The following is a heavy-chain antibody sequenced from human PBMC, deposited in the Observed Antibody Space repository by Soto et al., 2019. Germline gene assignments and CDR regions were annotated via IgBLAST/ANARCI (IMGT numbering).Heavy chain of an antibody. D-gene: IGHD3-10*01. CDR3: ARGLQALWFGESRLDY. V-gene: IGHV4-34*01. J-gene: IGHJ4*02. CDR1: GGSFSGYY. Sequence: SETLSLTCAVYGGSFSGYYWSWIRQPPGKGLEWIGEINHSGSTNYNPSLKSRVTISVDTSKNQFSLKLSSVTAADTAVYYCARGLQALWFGESRLDYWGQGXLVTVSS. CDR2: INHSGST.